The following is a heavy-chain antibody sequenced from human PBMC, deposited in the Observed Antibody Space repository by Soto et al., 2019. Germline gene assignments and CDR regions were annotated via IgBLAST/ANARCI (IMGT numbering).Heavy chain of an antibody. Sequence: LSLTCTVSSGSISVTDVFWGWVRQPPGKGLEWIGNVDYSGTAYFSPSLATRVTFHVDTSKNQFSLTLYSVTAADTAVYYCARITGRHLDYWGQGSLVTVSS. CDR1: SGSISVTDVF. CDR3: ARITGRHLDY. D-gene: IGHD1-20*01. CDR2: VDYSGTA. J-gene: IGHJ4*02. V-gene: IGHV4-39*01.